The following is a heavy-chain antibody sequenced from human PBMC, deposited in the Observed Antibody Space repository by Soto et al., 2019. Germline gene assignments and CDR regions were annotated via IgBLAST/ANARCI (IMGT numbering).Heavy chain of an antibody. Sequence: GGSLSLSCAASGFTFSSYAMSWVRQAPGKGLEWVSAISGSGGSTYYADSVKGRFTISRDNSKNTLYLQMNSLRAEDTAVYYCAKDETRYYGMDVWGQGTTVTVSS. J-gene: IGHJ6*02. CDR3: AKDETRYYGMDV. CDR1: GFTFSSYA. D-gene: IGHD1-1*01. V-gene: IGHV3-23*01. CDR2: ISGSGGST.